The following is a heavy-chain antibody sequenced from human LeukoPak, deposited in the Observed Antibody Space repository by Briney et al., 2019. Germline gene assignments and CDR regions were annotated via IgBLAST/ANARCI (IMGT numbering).Heavy chain of an antibody. J-gene: IGHJ4*02. D-gene: IGHD2/OR15-2a*01. CDR3: AKDSAKKYDDY. CDR1: GFSFSSYS. CDR2: IYSGGST. V-gene: IGHV3-66*01. Sequence: GGSLRLSYAASGFSFSSYSMNWVRQAPGKGLEWVSVIYSGGSTYFADSVKVRFTISRDNSKNTLYLQMNSLRAEDTAVYFCAKDSAKKYDDYWGQGTLVTVSS.